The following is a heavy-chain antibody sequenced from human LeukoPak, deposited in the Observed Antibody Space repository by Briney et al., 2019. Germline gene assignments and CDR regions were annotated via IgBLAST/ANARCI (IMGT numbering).Heavy chain of an antibody. J-gene: IGHJ4*02. CDR1: GFIVSSNS. CDR2: IYSGATP. Sequence: GGSLRLSCAASGFIVSSNSMSWVRQVPGKGLEWVSLIYSGATPYYADSVKGRFTISRDNSKNTLYLQMNSLRADDTAVYYCARAEGSGYFSYFDYWGQGTLVTVSS. CDR3: ARAEGSGYFSYFDY. V-gene: IGHV3-53*01. D-gene: IGHD3-22*01.